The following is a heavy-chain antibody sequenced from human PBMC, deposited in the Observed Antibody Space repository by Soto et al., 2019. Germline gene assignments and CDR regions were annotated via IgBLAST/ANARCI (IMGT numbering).Heavy chain of an antibody. CDR3: ARGDYDLSTGYSYYYGMDV. CDR1: GYIFTTDS. Sequence: ASLNGSCKASGYIFTTDSIHWGYKATRQGLQWVGWINTDNGDTKYSQKFQDRVTISRDTSATTAYMELNSLTSEDTAVYYCARGDYDLSTGYSYYYGMDVWGQGTAVTVSS. CDR2: INTDNGDT. J-gene: IGHJ6*02. D-gene: IGHD3-9*01. V-gene: IGHV1-3*04.